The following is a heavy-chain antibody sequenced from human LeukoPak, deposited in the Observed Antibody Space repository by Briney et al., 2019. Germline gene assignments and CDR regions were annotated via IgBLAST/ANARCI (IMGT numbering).Heavy chain of an antibody. V-gene: IGHV1-69*05. CDR2: IIPIFGTA. D-gene: IGHD1-7*01. CDR3: ARGSTGTTFSFDY. Sequence: ASVKVSCKASGGTFSSYAVSWVRQAPGQGLEWMGGIIPIFGTANYAQKFQGRVTITTDESTSTAYMELSSLRSEDTAVYYCARGSTGTTFSFDYWGQGTLVTVSS. J-gene: IGHJ4*02. CDR1: GGTFSSYA.